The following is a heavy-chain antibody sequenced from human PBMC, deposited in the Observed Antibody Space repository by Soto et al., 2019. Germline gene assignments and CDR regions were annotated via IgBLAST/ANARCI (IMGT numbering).Heavy chain of an antibody. Sequence: GGALRLSFAPPGVTFSRYGMSPVPQAPGKGLEWVSIISGSGGGTYYADSVKGRFTISRDNSKNTLYLQVNSLRAEDTAVSYCAKRDSSWSYFDIWGQGTLVTVSS. J-gene: IGHJ4*02. CDR2: ISGSGGGT. V-gene: IGHV3-23*01. D-gene: IGHD6-13*01. CDR3: AKRDSSWSYFDI. CDR1: GVTFSRYG.